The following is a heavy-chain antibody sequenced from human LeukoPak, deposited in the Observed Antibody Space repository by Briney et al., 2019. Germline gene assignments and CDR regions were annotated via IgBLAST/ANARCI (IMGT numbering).Heavy chain of an antibody. J-gene: IGHJ4*02. Sequence: PSETLSLTCTVSGGSISSGGYYWSWLRQHPGKGLEWIVYIYYSGSTYYNPSLKSRVTISVDTSKDQFSLKLSSVTAADTAVYYCARTEMTTVTTFDYWGQGTLVTVSS. D-gene: IGHD4-17*01. CDR2: IYYSGST. CDR1: GGSISSGGYY. V-gene: IGHV4-31*03. CDR3: ARTEMTTVTTFDY.